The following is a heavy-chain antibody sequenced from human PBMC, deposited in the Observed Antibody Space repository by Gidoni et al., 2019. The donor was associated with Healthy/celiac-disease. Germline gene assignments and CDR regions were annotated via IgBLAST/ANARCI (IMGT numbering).Heavy chain of an antibody. CDR3: ARKMHCSSTSCYAYYYYGMDV. J-gene: IGHJ6*02. Sequence: QVQLVQSGAEVKKPGSSVKVSCKASGGTFSSYAISRVRQAPGQGLEWMGGIIPIFGTANYAQKFQGRVTITADESTSTAYMELSSLRSEDTAVYYCARKMHCSSTSCYAYYYYGMDVWGQGTTVTVSS. CDR2: IIPIFGTA. V-gene: IGHV1-69*01. CDR1: GGTFSSYA. D-gene: IGHD2-2*01.